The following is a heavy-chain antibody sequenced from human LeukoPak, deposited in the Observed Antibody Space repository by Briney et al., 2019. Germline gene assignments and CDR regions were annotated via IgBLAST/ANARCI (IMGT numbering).Heavy chain of an antibody. J-gene: IGHJ4*02. Sequence: GGSLRLSCAASGFTFSTYAMSWVRQAPGKGLEWVSSVTGGGGSTYYADSVKGRFTFSRDNSKNTLDLQVNSLRVEDTAVYYCAKGGGDVHFDYWGQGTLVTVSS. D-gene: IGHD2-21*02. CDR1: GFTFSTYA. CDR2: VTGGGGST. CDR3: AKGGGDVHFDY. V-gene: IGHV3-23*01.